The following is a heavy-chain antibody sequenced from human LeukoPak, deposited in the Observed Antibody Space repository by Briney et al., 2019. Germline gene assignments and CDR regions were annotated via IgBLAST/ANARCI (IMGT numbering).Heavy chain of an antibody. CDR2: MSWNGAIM. D-gene: IGHD4-23*01. J-gene: IGHJ6*02. V-gene: IGHV3-9*01. Sequence: GRSLRLSCATSGFKFDDYGMHWVRQAPRKGLEWVSGMSWNGAIMVYADSVKGRFTISRDNAKNSLYLQMNSLRAEDTALYYCAKDISIGGFADGYFYGMDAWGQGTTVTVSS. CDR3: AKDISIGGFADGYFYGMDA. CDR1: GFKFDDYG.